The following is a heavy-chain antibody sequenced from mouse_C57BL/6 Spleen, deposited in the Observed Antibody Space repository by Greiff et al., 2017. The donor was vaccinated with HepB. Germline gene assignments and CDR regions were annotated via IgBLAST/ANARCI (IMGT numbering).Heavy chain of an antibody. J-gene: IGHJ3*01. CDR3: TREGGYDYDPAWFAD. V-gene: IGHV5-9-1*02. D-gene: IGHD2-4*01. Sequence: EVQLVESGEGLVKPGGSLKLSCAASGFTFSSYAMSWVRQTPEKRLEWVAYISSGGDYIYYADTVKGRFTISRDNARNTLYLQMSSLKSEDTAMYYCTREGGYDYDPAWFADWGQGTLVTVSA. CDR1: GFTFSSYA. CDR2: ISSGGDYI.